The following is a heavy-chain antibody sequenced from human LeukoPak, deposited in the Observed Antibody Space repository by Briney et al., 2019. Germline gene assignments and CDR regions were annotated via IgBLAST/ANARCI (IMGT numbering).Heavy chain of an antibody. CDR1: GGSISSSSYY. V-gene: IGHV4-39*07. Sequence: SETLSLTCTVSGGSISSSSYYWGWIRQPPGKGLEWIGSIYYSGSTYYNPSLKSRVTVSVDTSKNQFSLKLSSVTAADTAVYYCARVETGYDFWSGYSHYFDYWGQGTLVTVSS. D-gene: IGHD3-3*01. J-gene: IGHJ4*02. CDR2: IYYSGST. CDR3: ARVETGYDFWSGYSHYFDY.